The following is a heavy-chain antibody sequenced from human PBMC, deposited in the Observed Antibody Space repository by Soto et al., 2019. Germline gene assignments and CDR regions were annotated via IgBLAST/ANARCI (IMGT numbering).Heavy chain of an antibody. CDR2: FYSSGSI. Sequence: LSLTCFVSGYSITAGGYYWSWIRHHPGKGLEWIGSFYSSGSIIYNPSLRSRVSISGDTSSDQFSMSLTSVTAADTARYYCARMYSSGSGWFHPWGQGTLVTVSS. D-gene: IGHD6-19*01. CDR1: GYSITAGGYY. CDR3: ARMYSSGSGWFHP. J-gene: IGHJ5*02. V-gene: IGHV4-31*03.